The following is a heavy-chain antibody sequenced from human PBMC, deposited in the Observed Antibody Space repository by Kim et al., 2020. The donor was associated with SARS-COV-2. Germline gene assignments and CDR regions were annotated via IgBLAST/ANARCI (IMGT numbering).Heavy chain of an antibody. CDR2: IYSGGST. J-gene: IGHJ3*02. D-gene: IGHD3-9*01. Sequence: GGSLRLSCAASGFTVSSNYMSWVRQAPGKGLEWVSVIYSGGSTYYADSVTGRFTISRDNSKNTLYLQMNSLRAEDTAVYYCARAYDILTGYLDAFDIWGQGTMVTVSS. V-gene: IGHV3-66*01. CDR1: GFTVSSNY. CDR3: ARAYDILTGYLDAFDI.